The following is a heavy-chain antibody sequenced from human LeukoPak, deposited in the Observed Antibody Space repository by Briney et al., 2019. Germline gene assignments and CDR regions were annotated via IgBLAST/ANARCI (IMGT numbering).Heavy chain of an antibody. Sequence: PGGPLRLSCASSGFTFSTYGMHGVRQAPGKGLEWVVFIRNDGTNKYYAGSVRGRFTISRDNYMNRLYLQITGLRPEDTAGYYCGKDAGTSSWDDPLGYWGQGTLVTVSS. CDR1: GFTFSTYG. D-gene: IGHD6-13*01. V-gene: IGHV3-30*02. CDR3: GKDAGTSSWDDPLGY. CDR2: IRNDGTNK. J-gene: IGHJ4*02.